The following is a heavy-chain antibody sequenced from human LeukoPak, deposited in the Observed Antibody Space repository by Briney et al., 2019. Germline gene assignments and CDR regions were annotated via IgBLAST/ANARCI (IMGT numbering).Heavy chain of an antibody. D-gene: IGHD6-13*01. CDR1: GFTLSNYA. J-gene: IGHJ4*02. CDR3: ARGHKRYSSSWYLDY. CDR2: INGSGDKT. Sequence: GGSLRLSCAASGFTLSNYAMNWVRQAPGKGLEWVSSINGSGDKTYYADSVKGRFTISRDNSKNTLYLQMNSLRAEDTAVYYCARGHKRYSSSWYLDYWGQGTLVTVSS. V-gene: IGHV3-23*01.